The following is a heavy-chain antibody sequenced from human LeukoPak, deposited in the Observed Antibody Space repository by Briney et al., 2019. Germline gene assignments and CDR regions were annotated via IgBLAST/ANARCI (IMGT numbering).Heavy chain of an antibody. D-gene: IGHD6-13*01. V-gene: IGHV3-30*02. Sequence: PGGSLRLSCAASGFSFSSYGMHWVRQAPGKGLEWVTFIQYDGSNKHYADLVKGRFTISRDNSKNTMYLQMNSLRAEDTAVYYCAKDQYQYRSTWTRFDYWGQGALVTVSS. CDR1: GFSFSSYG. CDR2: IQYDGSNK. J-gene: IGHJ4*02. CDR3: AKDQYQYRSTWTRFDY.